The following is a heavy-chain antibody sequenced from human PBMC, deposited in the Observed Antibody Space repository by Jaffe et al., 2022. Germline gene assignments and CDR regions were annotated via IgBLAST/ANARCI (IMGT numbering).Heavy chain of an antibody. CDR2: IYWNDDK. Sequence: QITLKESGPTLVKPTQTLTLTCTFSGFSLSTSGVGVGWIRQPPGKALEWLALIYWNDDKRYSPSLKSRLTITKDTSKNQVVLTMTNMDPVDTATYYCAHRRPEDARLLILSPYWYFDLWGRGTLVTVSS. CDR3: AHRRPEDARLLILSPYWYFDL. CDR1: GFSLSTSGVG. J-gene: IGHJ2*01. V-gene: IGHV2-5*01. D-gene: IGHD4-17*01.